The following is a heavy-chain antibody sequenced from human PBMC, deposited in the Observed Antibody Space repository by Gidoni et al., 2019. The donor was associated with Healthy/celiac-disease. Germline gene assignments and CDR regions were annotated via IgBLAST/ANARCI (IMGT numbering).Heavy chain of an antibody. D-gene: IGHD2-2*02. J-gene: IGHJ3*02. CDR3: ARGGSIVVVPAAIEEDAFDI. CDR2: ISYDGSNK. Sequence: QVQLLESGVGVVQPGRSLRLSFADSGFSFSRYAMHWVRQAPGKGLEWVAVISYDGSNKYYAESVKGRFTISRDNSKNTLYLQMNSLRAEDTAVYYCARGGSIVVVPAAIEEDAFDIWGQGTMVTVSS. CDR1: GFSFSRYA. V-gene: IGHV3-30-3*01.